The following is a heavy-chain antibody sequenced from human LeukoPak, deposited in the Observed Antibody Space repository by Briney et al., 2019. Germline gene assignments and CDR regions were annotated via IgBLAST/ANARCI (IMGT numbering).Heavy chain of an antibody. CDR3: ARAGMTTVTTRYFHH. J-gene: IGHJ1*01. V-gene: IGHV1-18*01. CDR1: GYTFTGYG. D-gene: IGHD4-17*01. CDR2: ISAYNGNT. Sequence: AASVKVSCKASGYTFTGYGITWVRQAPGQGLEWMGWISAYNGNTNYAQKLQGRVTMTTDTSTSTAYMELRSLRSDDTAVYYCARAGMTTVTTRYFHHWGQGTLVTVSS.